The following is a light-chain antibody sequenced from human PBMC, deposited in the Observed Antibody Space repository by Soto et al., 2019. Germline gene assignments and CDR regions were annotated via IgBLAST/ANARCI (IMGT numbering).Light chain of an antibody. Sequence: QSALTQPASVSGSPGQSITISCPGTSSDVGGYNYVSWYQQHPGKAPKVMIYDVSNRPSGVSNRFSGSKSGNTASLTISGLQAEDEADYYCSSYTSSSTKVFGGGTKVTVL. CDR1: SSDVGGYNY. CDR3: SSYTSSSTKV. V-gene: IGLV2-14*01. J-gene: IGLJ2*01. CDR2: DVS.